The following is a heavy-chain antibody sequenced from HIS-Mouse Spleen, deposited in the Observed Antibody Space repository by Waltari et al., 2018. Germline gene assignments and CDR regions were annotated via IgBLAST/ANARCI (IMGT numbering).Heavy chain of an antibody. D-gene: IGHD5-18*01. CDR1: GFTFSSYA. CDR3: AKVWPELKTVDTPMAFDY. V-gene: IGHV3-23*01. J-gene: IGHJ4*02. CDR2: ISGSGGST. Sequence: EVQLLESGGGLVQPGGSLRLSCAASGFTFSSYAMSWVRQAPGKGREWVSVISGSGGSTYYADSVKGRFTISRDNSKNTLYLQMNSLRAEDTAVYYCAKVWPELKTVDTPMAFDYWGQGTLVTVSS.